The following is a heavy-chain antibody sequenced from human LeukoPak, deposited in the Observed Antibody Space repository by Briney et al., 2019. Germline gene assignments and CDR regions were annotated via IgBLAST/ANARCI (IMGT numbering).Heavy chain of an antibody. J-gene: IGHJ5*02. CDR3: ARDPSRRYTYGYGDS. Sequence: GGSLRLSCVASGFTFSGYWMNWVRQSPGKGLEWEANIKQDGSEKYYVDSVKGRFTISRDNARSSLYLQMNSLRAEDTGLYYCARDPSRRYTYGYGDSWGQGTLVIVSS. CDR1: GFTFSGYW. D-gene: IGHD5-18*01. V-gene: IGHV3-7*01. CDR2: IKQDGSEK.